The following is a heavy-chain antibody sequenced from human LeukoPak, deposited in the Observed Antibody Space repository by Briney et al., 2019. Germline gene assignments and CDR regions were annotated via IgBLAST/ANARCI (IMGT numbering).Heavy chain of an antibody. D-gene: IGHD3-9*01. J-gene: IGHJ5*02. Sequence: PSETLSLTCAVSGVSMNNNYWAWIRQSPGGKLEWIGYMSFSGSATYNPCLNSRVSISVDSSKNQFSLDLTSLTAADTAVYYCARGDDLLTGSYDWFNPWGQGTLVIVSS. CDR1: GVSMNNNY. CDR3: ARGDDLLTGSYDWFNP. V-gene: IGHV4-4*09. CDR2: MSFSGSA.